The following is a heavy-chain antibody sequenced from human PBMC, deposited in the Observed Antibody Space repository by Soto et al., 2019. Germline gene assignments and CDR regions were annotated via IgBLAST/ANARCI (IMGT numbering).Heavy chain of an antibody. J-gene: IGHJ6*02. V-gene: IGHV3-73*01. CDR1: GFTFSGSA. CDR2: IRSKANSYAT. Sequence: EVQLVESGGGLVQPGGSLKLSCAASGFTFSGSAMHWVRQASGKGLEWVGRIRSKANSYATAYAASVKGRFTISRDDSKNTAYLQMNSLKTEDTAVYYCTSYRDYGGNGPSINYYGMDVWGQGTTVTVSS. D-gene: IGHD4-17*01. CDR3: TSYRDYGGNGPSINYYGMDV.